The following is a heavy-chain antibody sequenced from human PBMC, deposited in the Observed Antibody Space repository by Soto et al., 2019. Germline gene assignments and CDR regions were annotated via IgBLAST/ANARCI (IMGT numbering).Heavy chain of an antibody. J-gene: IGHJ6*02. V-gene: IGHV1-69*01. CDR1: GGTFSSYA. D-gene: IGHD3-22*01. Sequence: QVQLVQSGAEVKKPWSSVKVSCKASGGTFSSYAISWVRQAPGQGLEWMGGIIPIFGTANYAQKFQGRVTIPADESTSTGYMELSSLRSEDTAVYYCARGRYYYDSSGYSDMDVWGQGTTVTVSS. CDR3: ARGRYYYDSSGYSDMDV. CDR2: IIPIFGTA.